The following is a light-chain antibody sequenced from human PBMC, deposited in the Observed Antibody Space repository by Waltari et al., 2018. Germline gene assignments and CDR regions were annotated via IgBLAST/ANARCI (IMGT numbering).Light chain of an antibody. V-gene: IGLV2-23*01. CDR1: YSNVGSYRF. CDR2: EGR. Sequence: QSALTQPASVPGSLGQPITISCTGTYSNVGSYRFVFWYQQHPDKAPKLMISEGRKLPSVVSNLFSCSKSGNTASLTISWHQAEDEADYYCSSYAGGSSYVFGTGTKVTVL. J-gene: IGLJ1*01. CDR3: SSYAGGSSYV.